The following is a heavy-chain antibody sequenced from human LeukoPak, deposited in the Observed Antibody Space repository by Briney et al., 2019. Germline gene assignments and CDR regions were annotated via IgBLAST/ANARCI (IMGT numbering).Heavy chain of an antibody. CDR3: VTRRGDGDYRPDN. V-gene: IGHV4-39*02. D-gene: IGHD4-17*01. CDR2: IHYSGVT. J-gene: IGHJ4*02. Sequence: SETLSLTCTVSGGSISSSIYYWGWIRQPPGKGLEWIGSIHYSGVTYYNPSLKRRVTIYVDTSRNHFSLTLRSVTAADTSVYYCVTRRGDGDYRPDNWGQGTLVTASS. CDR1: GGSISSSIYY.